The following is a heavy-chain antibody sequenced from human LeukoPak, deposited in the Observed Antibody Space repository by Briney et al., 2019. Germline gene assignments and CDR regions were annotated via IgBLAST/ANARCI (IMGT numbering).Heavy chain of an antibody. D-gene: IGHD3-22*01. CDR1: GFTFSSYS. Sequence: GGSLRLSCAASGFTFSSYSMNWVRQAPGKGLEWVSSISSSSYIYYADSVKGRFTISRDNAKNSVYLQMNSLRSEDTAVYYCARGTYYYDSSGYYLDYWGQGTLVTVSS. J-gene: IGHJ4*02. CDR3: ARGTYYYDSSGYYLDY. V-gene: IGHV3-21*01. CDR2: ISSSSYI.